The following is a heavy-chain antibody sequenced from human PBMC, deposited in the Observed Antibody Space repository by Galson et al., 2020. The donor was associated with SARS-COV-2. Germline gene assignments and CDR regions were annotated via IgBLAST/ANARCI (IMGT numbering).Heavy chain of an antibody. CDR2: INAGNGDT. V-gene: IGHV1-3*01. D-gene: IGHD3-22*01. Sequence: ASVKVSCKVSGYTFNNYGMHWVRQAPGQRLEWMGWINAGNGDTKYSQKFQGRVTLTRDTSASTAYMELSSLRSEDTAVYYCARPLTYYSGSNTYYDAFDIWGQGTMVTVSS. J-gene: IGHJ3*02. CDR1: GYTFNNYG. CDR3: ARPLTYYSGSNTYYDAFDI.